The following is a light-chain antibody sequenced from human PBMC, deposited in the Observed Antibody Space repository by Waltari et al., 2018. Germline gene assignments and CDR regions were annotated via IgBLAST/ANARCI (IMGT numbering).Light chain of an antibody. CDR3: QQRSSRPFT. V-gene: IGKV3-11*01. CDR1: QSVSKY. Sequence: EIVLTQSPATLSLSPGERATLSCKASQSVSKYLAWYQQIPGQAPRLLIYDASNRATGDPARFSGSGSGTDFTLTISSLEPEDFAVYYCQQRSSRPFTFGGGTKVEIK. J-gene: IGKJ4*01. CDR2: DAS.